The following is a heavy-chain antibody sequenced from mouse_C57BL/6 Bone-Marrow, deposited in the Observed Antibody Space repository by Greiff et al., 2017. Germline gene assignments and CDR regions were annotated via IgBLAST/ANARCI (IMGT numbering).Heavy chain of an antibody. V-gene: IGHV5-17*01. CDR3: ARFHYSNY. D-gene: IGHD2-5*01. J-gene: IGHJ2*01. Sequence: DVHLVESGGGLVKPGGSLKLSCAASGFTFSDYGMHWVRQAPEKGLEWVAYISSGSSTIYYADTVKGRFTISRDNAKNTLFLQMTSMGSEDTAVYYCARFHYSNYWGEGTTLTVSS. CDR2: ISSGSSTI. CDR1: GFTFSDYG.